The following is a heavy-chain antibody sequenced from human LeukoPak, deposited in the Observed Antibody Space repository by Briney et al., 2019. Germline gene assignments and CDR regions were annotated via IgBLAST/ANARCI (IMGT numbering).Heavy chain of an antibody. J-gene: IGHJ4*02. CDR3: ARGHTTVKSPFDY. CDR2: IYYSGST. Sequence: PSQTLSLTCTVSGGSISSGGYYWSWIRQHPGKGLEWIGYIYYSGSTYYNPSLKSRVTISVDTSKNQFSLKLSSVTAADTAVYYCARGHTTVKSPFDYWGQGTLVTVSS. V-gene: IGHV4-31*03. CDR1: GGSISSGGYY. D-gene: IGHD4-17*01.